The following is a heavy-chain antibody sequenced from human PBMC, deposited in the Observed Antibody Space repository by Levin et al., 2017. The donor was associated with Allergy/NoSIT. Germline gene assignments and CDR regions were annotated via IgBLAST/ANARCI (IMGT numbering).Heavy chain of an antibody. D-gene: IGHD4-11*01. J-gene: IGHJ6*02. V-gene: IGHV3-23*01. CDR2: ISGSGGST. CDR1: GFTFSSYA. CDR3: ANLYMTTVTYPLYYGMDG. Sequence: GESLKISCAASGFTFSSYAMSWVRQAPGKGLEWVSAISGSGGSTYYADSVKGRFTISRDNSKNTLYLQMNSLRAEDTAVYYCANLYMTTVTYPLYYGMDGWGQGTTVTVSS.